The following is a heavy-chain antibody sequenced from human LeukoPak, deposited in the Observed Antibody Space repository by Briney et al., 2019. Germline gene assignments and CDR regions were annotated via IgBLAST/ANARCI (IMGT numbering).Heavy chain of an antibody. CDR2: FYYSGST. Sequence: GSLRLSCAASGFTFSSYWMGWIRQPPGKGLQWIGSFYYSGSTYYNPSLKSRVTIYVDTSKNQFSLKLSSVTAADTAVYYCARGRRDGYNLEYFDKWGQGTLVTVSS. V-gene: IGHV4-39*01. D-gene: IGHD5-24*01. CDR1: GFTFSSYW. CDR3: ARGRRDGYNLEYFDK. J-gene: IGHJ4*02.